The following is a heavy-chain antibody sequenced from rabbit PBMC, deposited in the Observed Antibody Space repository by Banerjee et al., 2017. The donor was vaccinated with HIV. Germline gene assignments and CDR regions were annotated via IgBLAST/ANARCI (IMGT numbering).Heavy chain of an antibody. Sequence: QSLEESGGDLVKPGASLTLTCTASGFSFSSDHNMCWVRQAPGKGLEWIASIYAGSGSGTYYASWAKGRFTISKTSSTTVTLQMTSLTAADAATYFCARDYGAAAGVWGQGTLVTVS. CDR2: IYAGSGSGT. CDR1: GFSFSSDHN. V-gene: IGHV1S40*01. D-gene: IGHD2-1*01. J-gene: IGHJ3*01. CDR3: ARDYGAAAGV.